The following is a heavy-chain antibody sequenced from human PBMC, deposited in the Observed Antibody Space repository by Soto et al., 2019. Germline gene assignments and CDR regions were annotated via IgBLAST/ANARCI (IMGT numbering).Heavy chain of an antibody. D-gene: IGHD3-16*01. V-gene: IGHV1-18*01. Sequence: QVRLVQSAAEVKKPGASVKVSCKASGYTFIRYGITWVRQAPGQGLEWMGWISAYNDYTNYAQKLQGRVTMTTDTSTNTVYLELRSLRSDDTAVYYCARGGYYDKVSRKINYYGLDVWGQGPRSPSP. J-gene: IGHJ6*02. CDR2: ISAYNDYT. CDR1: GYTFIRYG. CDR3: ARGGYYDKVSRKINYYGLDV.